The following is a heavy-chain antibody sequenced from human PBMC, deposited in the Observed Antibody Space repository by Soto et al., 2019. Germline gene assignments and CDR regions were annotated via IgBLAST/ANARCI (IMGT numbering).Heavy chain of an antibody. D-gene: IGHD6-13*01. CDR3: ARTSGHSWYSP. J-gene: IGHJ5*02. Sequence: GAVQGSCQASCCTFTRYGITWVGQAPGQGVEGMGWISTYNGNTNYEQNLQGRVTMTTDTSTNTAYMELRSLRSDDTAVYYCARTSGHSWYSPWGQGTLVTVSS. V-gene: IGHV1-18*01. CDR2: ISTYNGNT. CDR1: CCTFTRYG.